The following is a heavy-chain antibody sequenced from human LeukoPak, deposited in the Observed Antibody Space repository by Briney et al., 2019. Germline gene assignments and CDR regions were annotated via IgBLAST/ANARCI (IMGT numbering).Heavy chain of an antibody. Sequence: SETLSLTCTVSGDSISSYYWSWIRQPPGKGLEWIGYIYYSGSTNYNPSLKSRVTISVDASKNQFSLKLSSVTAADTAVYYCVRGGYSSSWYQILVTPFDYWGQGTLVTVSS. V-gene: IGHV4-59*01. CDR3: VRGGYSSSWYQILVTPFDY. CDR2: IYYSGST. CDR1: GDSISSYY. D-gene: IGHD6-13*01. J-gene: IGHJ4*02.